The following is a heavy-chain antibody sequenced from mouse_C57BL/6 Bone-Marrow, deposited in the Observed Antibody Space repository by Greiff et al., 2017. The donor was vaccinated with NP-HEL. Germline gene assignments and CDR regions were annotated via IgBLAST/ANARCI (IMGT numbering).Heavy chain of an antibody. CDR2: ISSGSSTI. CDR3: ARGWASFAY. V-gene: IGHV5-17*01. D-gene: IGHD3-3*01. Sequence: EVKLVESGGGLVKPGGSLKLSCAASGFTFSHYGMHWVRQAPEKGLEWVAYISSGSSTIYSADTVKGRFTISRDNAKNTLFLQMTSLRSEDTAMYYCARGWASFAYWGQGTLVTVSA. CDR1: GFTFSHYG. J-gene: IGHJ3*01.